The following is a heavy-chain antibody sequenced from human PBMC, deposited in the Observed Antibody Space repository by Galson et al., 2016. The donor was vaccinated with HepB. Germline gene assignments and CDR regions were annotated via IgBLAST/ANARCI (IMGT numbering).Heavy chain of an antibody. CDR3: ARDCYYYDSSGWHNWFDP. CDR1: GGSISISRYS. Sequence: ETLSLTCTVSGGSISISRYSWSWLRQPPGKGLEWIGYIYYTGRTSYNPSLKSRVTISVDTSKNQSSLHLTSATAADTAVYYCARDCYYYDSSGWHNWFDPWGQGTLVTVSS. D-gene: IGHD3-22*01. CDR2: IYYTGRT. J-gene: IGHJ5*02. V-gene: IGHV4-61*01.